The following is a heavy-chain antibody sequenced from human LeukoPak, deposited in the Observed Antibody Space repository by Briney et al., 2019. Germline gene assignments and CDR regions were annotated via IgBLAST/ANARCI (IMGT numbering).Heavy chain of an antibody. V-gene: IGHV3-30*18. CDR2: ISYDGSNK. CDR3: AKDYYDSSGYYYSGSGPY. Sequence: GGSLRLSCAASGFTLSSYGMHWVRQAPGKGLEWVAVISYDGSNKYYADSVKGRFTISRDNSKNTLYLQMNSLRVEDTAVYYCAKDYYDSSGYYYSGSGPYWGQGTLVTVSS. CDR1: GFTLSSYG. D-gene: IGHD3-22*01. J-gene: IGHJ4*02.